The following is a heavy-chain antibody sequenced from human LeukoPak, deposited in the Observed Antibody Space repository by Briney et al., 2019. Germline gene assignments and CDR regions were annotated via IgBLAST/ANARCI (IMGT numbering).Heavy chain of an antibody. J-gene: IGHJ4*02. V-gene: IGHV4-59*01. D-gene: IGHD5-12*01. CDR2: IHNRGTS. CDR3: ALWRGYAGYFDY. CDR1: GASIRTSY. Sequence: SETLSLTCTVSGASIRTSYWSWIRQPPGKGLEWLGSIHNRGTSNYKSSLKGRLTISGDTSKNQFSLKLNSVTAADTAVYYCALWRGYAGYFDYWGQGSLVTVSS.